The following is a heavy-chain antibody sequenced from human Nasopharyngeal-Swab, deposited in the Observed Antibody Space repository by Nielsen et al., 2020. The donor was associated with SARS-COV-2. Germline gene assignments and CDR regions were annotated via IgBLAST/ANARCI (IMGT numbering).Heavy chain of an antibody. D-gene: IGHD3-10*01. V-gene: IGHV1-3*01. CDR1: GYTFTSYA. CDR2: INAGNGNT. Sequence: ASVKVSCKASGYTFTSYAMHWVRQAPGQRLEWMGWINAGNGNTKYSQKFQGRVTITRDTSASTAYMELSSLRSEDTAVYYCSRFGEFGWFDPWGQGTLVTVSS. J-gene: IGHJ5*02. CDR3: SRFGEFGWFDP.